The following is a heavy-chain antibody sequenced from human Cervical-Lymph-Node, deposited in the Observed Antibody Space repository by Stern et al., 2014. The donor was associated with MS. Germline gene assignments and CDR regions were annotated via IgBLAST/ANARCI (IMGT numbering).Heavy chain of an antibody. J-gene: IGHJ5*02. CDR3: TREMAARRLDP. CDR1: GSTVNSNY. V-gene: IGHV3-66*01. CDR2: LYSGIST. Sequence: EMQLVESGGTLVQPGGSLRLSCAASGSTVNSNYMTWVRQAPGKGLEWVSILYSGISTYYAESVKGRFSFSIDNSKNTLYLQMNNLRVEDTAMYYCTREMAARRLDPWGQGTLVIVSA. D-gene: IGHD5-24*01.